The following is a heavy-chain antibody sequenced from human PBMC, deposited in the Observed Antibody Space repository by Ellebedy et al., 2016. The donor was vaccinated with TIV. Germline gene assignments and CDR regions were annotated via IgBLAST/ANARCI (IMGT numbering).Heavy chain of an antibody. CDR1: GFTFSNYA. D-gene: IGHD5-12*01. V-gene: IGHV3-23*01. CDR3: AKLSQPHLLPDYRHAFDI. CDR2: ISTNGVTT. Sequence: GGSLRLSCAASGFTFSNYAMNWVRQAPGKGLEWVSSISTNGVTTPYADSVKGRFTISRDNSKNMLYLQMNNPGVEDTAVYYCAKLSQPHLLPDYRHAFDIWGQGTMVTVSS. J-gene: IGHJ3*02.